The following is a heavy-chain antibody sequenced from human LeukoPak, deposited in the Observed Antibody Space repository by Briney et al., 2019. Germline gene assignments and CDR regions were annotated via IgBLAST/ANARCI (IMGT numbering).Heavy chain of an antibody. CDR3: AKAKPYSSSWYWDY. V-gene: IGHV3-23*01. CDR2: ISGSGGST. J-gene: IGHJ4*02. Sequence: GGSLRLSCAASGFTFSSYAKSWVRQAPGKGLEWVSAISGSGGSTYYADSVKGRFTISRDNSKNTLYLQMNSLRAEDTAVYYCAKAKPYSSSWYWDYWGQGTLVTVSS. CDR1: GFTFSSYA. D-gene: IGHD6-13*01.